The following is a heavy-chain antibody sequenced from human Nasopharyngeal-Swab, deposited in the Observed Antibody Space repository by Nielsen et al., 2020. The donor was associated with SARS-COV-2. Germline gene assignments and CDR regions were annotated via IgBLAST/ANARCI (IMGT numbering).Heavy chain of an antibody. Sequence: ASVKVSCKASGYTFTNYYMYWVRQAPGQGLEWMGRINPNSGGTNYAQKFQGRVTMTRDTSISTAYMELSRLRSDDTAVYYCARESIAARGGVDYWGQGTLVTVSS. CDR1: GYTFTNYY. J-gene: IGHJ4*02. CDR3: ARESIAARGGVDY. V-gene: IGHV1-2*06. D-gene: IGHD6-6*01. CDR2: INPNSGGT.